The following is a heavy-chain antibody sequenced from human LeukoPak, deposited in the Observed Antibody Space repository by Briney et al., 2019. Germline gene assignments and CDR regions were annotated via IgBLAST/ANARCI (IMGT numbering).Heavy chain of an antibody. J-gene: IGHJ4*02. D-gene: IGHD2-21*01. CDR1: GYTFTGYY. V-gene: IGHV1-2*02. Sequence: ASVKVSCKPSGYTFTGYYIHWVRQAPGQGLEWLGWINPSSGGTNYAQKFQGRVTMTRDTSISTAYMELSRLRSDDTAVYYCARGERHNFDYWGQGTLVTVSS. CDR2: INPSSGGT. CDR3: ARGERHNFDY.